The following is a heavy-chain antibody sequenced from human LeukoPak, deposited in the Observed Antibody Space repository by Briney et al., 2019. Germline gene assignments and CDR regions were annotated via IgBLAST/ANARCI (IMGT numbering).Heavy chain of an antibody. CDR2: IYSGGST. D-gene: IGHD2-2*03. CDR3: ARDGLSWILDS. V-gene: IGHV3-53*01. CDR1: GFTVSSDY. Sequence: GGSLRLSCAASGFTVSSDYMSWVRQAPGKGLEWVSVIYSGGSTYYADSVKGRFTISRDDSKNTLYLQMNSLRAEDTAVYYCARDGLSWILDSWGQGSLVTVSS. J-gene: IGHJ4*02.